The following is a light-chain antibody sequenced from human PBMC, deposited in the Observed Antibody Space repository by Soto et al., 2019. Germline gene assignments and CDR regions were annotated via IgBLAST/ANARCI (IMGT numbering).Light chain of an antibody. CDR2: ANN. CDR1: SSNIGAGYD. J-gene: IGLJ1*01. CDR3: QSYDSSLSGYV. Sequence: QPALTQPPSVSGAPGQRVTISCTGTSSNIGAGYDVHWYQQLPGTAPKLFMYANNNRPSWVPDRFSGSKSGTSASLAITGLQAEDEADYYCQSYDSSLSGYVFGTGTKVTVL. V-gene: IGLV1-40*01.